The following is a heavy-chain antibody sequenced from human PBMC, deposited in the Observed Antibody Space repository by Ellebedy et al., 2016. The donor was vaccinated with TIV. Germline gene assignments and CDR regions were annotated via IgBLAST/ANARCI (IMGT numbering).Heavy chain of an antibody. CDR2: FDPEDGET. CDR3: ATAQSYYYDSSPGERYYFDY. Sequence: ASVKVSCXVSGYTLTELSMHWVRQAPGKGREWMGGFDPEDGETIYAQKFQGRVTMTEDTSTDTAYMELSSLRSEDTAVYYCATAQSYYYDSSPGERYYFDYWGQGTLVTVSS. J-gene: IGHJ4*02. D-gene: IGHD3-22*01. CDR1: GYTLTELS. V-gene: IGHV1-24*01.